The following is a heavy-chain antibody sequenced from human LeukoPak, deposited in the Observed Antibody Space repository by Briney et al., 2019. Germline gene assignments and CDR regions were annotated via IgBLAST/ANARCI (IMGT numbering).Heavy chain of an antibody. J-gene: IGHJ1*01. D-gene: IGHD1-26*01. CDR2: IYPGDSDT. V-gene: IGHV5-51*01. CDR1: GYSFTSYW. CDR3: ARRPSIVGAPIQH. Sequence: GESLKISCKGSGYSFTSYWIGWVRQMPGKGLEWVGIIYPGDSDTRYSPSFQGQVTISADKSISTAYLQWSSLKASDTAMYYCARRPSIVGAPIQHWGQGTLVTVSS.